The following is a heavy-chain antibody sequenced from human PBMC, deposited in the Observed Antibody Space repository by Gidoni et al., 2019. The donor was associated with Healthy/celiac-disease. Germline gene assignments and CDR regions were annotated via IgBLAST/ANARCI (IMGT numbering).Heavy chain of an antibody. D-gene: IGHD3-16*01. V-gene: IGHV1-2*02. CDR3: ARDAYDYVWPFDY. CDR1: GYTFTGYY. J-gene: IGHJ4*02. CDR2: INPTSGGT. Sequence: QVQLVQSGAEVKKPGASVKVSCKASGYTFTGYYMHWVRQAPGQGLEWMGWINPTSGGTNYAQKFQGRVTMTRDTSISTAYMELSRLRSDDTAVYYCARDAYDYVWPFDYWGQGTLVTVSS.